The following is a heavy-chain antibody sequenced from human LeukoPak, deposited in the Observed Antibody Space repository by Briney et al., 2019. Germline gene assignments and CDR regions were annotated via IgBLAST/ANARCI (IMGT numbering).Heavy chain of an antibody. D-gene: IGHD3-16*01. V-gene: IGHV3-11*04. Sequence: GGSLRLSCTASGFTFSDYYMSWIRQAPGKGLEWVSYISKTDSSSNYADSVRGRFTISRDDAKSSLYLQMNSLRAEDTAVYYCARVMGSYATDYWGQGTLVTVSS. CDR2: ISKTDSSS. CDR1: GFTFSDYY. CDR3: ARVMGSYATDY. J-gene: IGHJ4*02.